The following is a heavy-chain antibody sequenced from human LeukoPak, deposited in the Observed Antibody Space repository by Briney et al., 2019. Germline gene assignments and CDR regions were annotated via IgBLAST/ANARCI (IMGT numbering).Heavy chain of an antibody. CDR1: GFSFSSYA. J-gene: IGHJ6*02. CDR2: ISGSGGST. V-gene: IGHV3-23*01. Sequence: GGSLRLSCAASGFSFSSYAMSWVRQAPGKGLEWVSGISGSGGSTYYADSVKGRFTISRDNSKNTLYLQMNSLRAEDSAVYYCAKAYGGYEPHYYYYGMDVWGQGTTVTVSS. CDR3: AKAYGGYEPHYYYYGMDV. D-gene: IGHD5-12*01.